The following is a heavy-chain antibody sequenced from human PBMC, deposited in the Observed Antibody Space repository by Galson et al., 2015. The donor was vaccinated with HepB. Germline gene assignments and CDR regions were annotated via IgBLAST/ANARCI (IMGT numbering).Heavy chain of an antibody. CDR1: GFTFSSYA. V-gene: IGHV3-23*01. Sequence: SLRLSCAASGFTFSSYAMSWVRQAPGKGLEWVSAISGSGGSTYYADSVKGRFTISRDNSKNTLYLQMNSLRAEDTAVYYCAKDLNWAVAGMGDYWGQGTLVTVSS. D-gene: IGHD6-19*01. CDR2: ISGSGGST. J-gene: IGHJ4*02. CDR3: AKDLNWAVAGMGDY.